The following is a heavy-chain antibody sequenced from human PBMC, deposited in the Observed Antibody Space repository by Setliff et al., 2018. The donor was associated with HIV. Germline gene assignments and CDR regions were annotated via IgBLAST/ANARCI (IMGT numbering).Heavy chain of an antibody. D-gene: IGHD3-22*01. J-gene: IGHJ3*01. Sequence: PGGSLRLSCAASGFTFSRFAVHWVRQAPGKGLEWVAIISYDGNNEDYTDSVKGRFTISRDNSNNTLSLQMSSLRAEDTALYYCAKLDYYDYSGSWARKVAIDFWGRGTMVTVSS. CDR3: AKLDYYDYSGSWARKVAIDF. CDR1: GFTFSRFA. V-gene: IGHV3-30*04. CDR2: ISYDGNNE.